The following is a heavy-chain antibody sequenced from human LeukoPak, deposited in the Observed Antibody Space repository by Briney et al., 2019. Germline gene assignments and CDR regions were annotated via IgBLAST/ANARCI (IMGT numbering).Heavy chain of an antibody. Sequence: GGSLRLSCAASGFTFSSYAMHWVRQAPGKGLEWVAVISYDGSNKYYADSVKGRFTISRDNSKNTLYLQMSSLRAEDTAVYYCARVVDRYYYYGMDVWGQGTTVTVSS. J-gene: IGHJ6*02. CDR3: ARVVDRYYYYGMDV. CDR1: GFTFSSYA. V-gene: IGHV3-30*04. CDR2: ISYDGSNK.